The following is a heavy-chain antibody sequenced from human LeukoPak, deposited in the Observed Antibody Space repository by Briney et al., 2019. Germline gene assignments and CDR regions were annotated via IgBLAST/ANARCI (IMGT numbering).Heavy chain of an antibody. D-gene: IGHD3-9*01. CDR1: GGSISSSNW. CDR3: AKPQAGFDGGY. CDR2: IYSGST. Sequence: GTLSLTCAVSGGSISSSNWWSWVRQAPGKGLEWVSFIYSGSTHYSDSVKGRFTISRDNSKNTLYLQMNSLRAEDTAVYYCAKPQAGFDGGYWGQGTLVTVSS. J-gene: IGHJ4*02. V-gene: IGHV3-53*01.